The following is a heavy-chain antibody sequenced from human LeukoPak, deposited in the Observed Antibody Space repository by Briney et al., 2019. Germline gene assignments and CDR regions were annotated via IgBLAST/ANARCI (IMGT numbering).Heavy chain of an antibody. CDR1: GFTFSNSW. D-gene: IGHD6-25*01. CDR3: ARDSGWKAFDY. Sequence: GGSLRISCAASGFTFSNSWMAWVRQAPGKGLEWVANIKEDGSQKNYIDSVKGRFTISRDNTKKSLFLQMNNLRVEDTAVYYCARDSGWKAFDYWGQGTLVTVSS. CDR2: IKEDGSQK. J-gene: IGHJ4*01. V-gene: IGHV3-7*03.